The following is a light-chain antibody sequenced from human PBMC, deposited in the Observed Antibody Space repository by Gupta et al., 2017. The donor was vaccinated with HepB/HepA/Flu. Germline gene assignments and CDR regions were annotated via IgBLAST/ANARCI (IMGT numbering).Light chain of an antibody. J-gene: IGKJ2*03. CDR2: AAS. V-gene: IGKV1-39*01. CDR1: QNINTY. Sequence: DIQMTQSPPSLSASVGDRVTITCRASQNINTYLNWYQQKPGRAPNLLIYAASSLQSGVPSRFSGSGSGTDFTLTITSLQPEDFATYYCQQSYISPTSFGQGTKLEIK. CDR3: QQSYISPTS.